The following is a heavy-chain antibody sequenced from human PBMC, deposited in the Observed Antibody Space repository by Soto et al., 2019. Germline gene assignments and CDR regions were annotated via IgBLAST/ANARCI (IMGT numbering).Heavy chain of an antibody. D-gene: IGHD2-8*01. CDR1: GFTFSNAW. CDR2: IKSKTDGGTT. J-gene: IGHJ4*01. CDR3: TTAPPHPPSVTDCTNGVCHGVDY. V-gene: IGHV3-15*01. Sequence: GGSLRLSCAASGFTFSNAWMSWVRQAPGKGLEWVGRIKSKTDGGTTAYAAPVRGSFSSTRDQSTNTRYLQMNSLKPENNTVYYWTTAPPHPPSVTDCTNGVCHGVDYWGQGTLVTVSS.